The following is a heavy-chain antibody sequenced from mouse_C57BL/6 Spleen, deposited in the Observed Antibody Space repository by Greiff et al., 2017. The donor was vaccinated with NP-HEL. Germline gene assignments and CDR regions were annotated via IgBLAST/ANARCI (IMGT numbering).Heavy chain of an antibody. CDR3: ARSRDYFYYFDY. D-gene: IGHD1-1*01. CDR2: INPNNGGT. Sequence: EVQLQQSGPELVKPGASVKIPCKASGYTFTDFNMDWVKQSHGKSLEWIGDINPNNGGTIYNQKFKGKATLTVDKSSSTAYMELRSLTSEDTAVYYCARSRDYFYYFDYWGQGTTLTVSS. CDR1: GYTFTDFN. J-gene: IGHJ2*01. V-gene: IGHV1-18*01.